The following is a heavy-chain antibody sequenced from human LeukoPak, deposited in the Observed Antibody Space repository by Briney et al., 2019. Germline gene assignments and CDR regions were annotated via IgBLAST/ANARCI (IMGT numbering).Heavy chain of an antibody. V-gene: IGHV3-74*01. Sequence: GGSLRLSCAASGFIFSFYCMHWVRQPPGKGLVWVSRIYVDGRTTNYADSVKGRFTISRDNAKNTVYLEMNSLSVEDTATYYCIRDFRSADLWGQGTLVTVTS. CDR3: IRDFRSADL. J-gene: IGHJ5*02. CDR2: IYVDGRTT. CDR1: GFIFSFYC.